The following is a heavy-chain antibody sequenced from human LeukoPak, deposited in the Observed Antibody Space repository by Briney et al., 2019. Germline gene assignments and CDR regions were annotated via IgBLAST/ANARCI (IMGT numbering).Heavy chain of an antibody. D-gene: IGHD2-2*01. CDR3: ARVLGYCSSTSCHTADY. CDR2: IYTSGST. CDR1: GGSINSGSYY. V-gene: IGHV4-61*02. Sequence: SQTLSLTCTVSGGSINSGSYYWSWIRQPAGKGLEWIGRIYTSGSTNYNPSLKSRVTISVDTSKNQFSLKLSSVTAADTAVYYCARVLGYCSSTSCHTADYWGQGTLVTVSS. J-gene: IGHJ4*02.